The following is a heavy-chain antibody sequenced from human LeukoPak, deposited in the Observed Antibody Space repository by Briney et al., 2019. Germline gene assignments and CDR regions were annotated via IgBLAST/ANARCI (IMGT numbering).Heavy chain of an antibody. D-gene: IGHD3-10*01. V-gene: IGHV3-23*01. CDR2: ISGSGGST. Sequence: GGSLRLSCAASGFTFSSYAMSWVRQAPGKGLEWVSAISGSGGSTYYADSVKGRFTISRDNSKSTLYLQMNSLRAEDTAIYYCARAGFGEWYFDYWGQGTLVTVSS. CDR3: ARAGFGEWYFDY. J-gene: IGHJ4*02. CDR1: GFTFSSYA.